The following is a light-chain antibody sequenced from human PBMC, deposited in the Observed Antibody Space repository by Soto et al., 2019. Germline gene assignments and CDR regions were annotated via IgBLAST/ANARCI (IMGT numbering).Light chain of an antibody. V-gene: IGKV3-20*01. CDR2: GAS. J-gene: IGKJ1*01. CDR1: QSVSNNH. CDR3: QQYDNSPWT. Sequence: EIVLTQSPGTLSLSPGERATLSCRASQSVSNNHLAWYQRKPGQAPRLLIYGASSRATGIPHRFSGSGSGTDFTLTISRLEPEDFAVYYCQQYDNSPWTFGQGTKV.